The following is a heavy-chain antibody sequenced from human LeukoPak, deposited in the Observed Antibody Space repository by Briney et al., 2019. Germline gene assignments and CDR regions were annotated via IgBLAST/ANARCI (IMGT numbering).Heavy chain of an antibody. V-gene: IGHV3-11*01. Sequence: GGSLRLSRAASGFTFSDYYMSWIRQAPGKGLEWVSYISSSGSTIYYADSVKGRFTISRDNAKNSLYLQMNSLRAEDTAVYYCARETTTLGYYYDSSGYVTLWGQGTLVTVSS. D-gene: IGHD3-22*01. CDR3: ARETTTLGYYYDSSGYVTL. J-gene: IGHJ4*02. CDR2: ISSSGSTI. CDR1: GFTFSDYY.